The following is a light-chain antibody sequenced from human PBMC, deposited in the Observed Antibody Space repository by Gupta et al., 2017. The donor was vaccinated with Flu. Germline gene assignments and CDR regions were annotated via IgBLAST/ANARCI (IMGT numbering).Light chain of an antibody. CDR2: KTN. CDR1: SYDMGNKH. Sequence: QSVLPQPPSVSAASGQKVTIACSGSSYDMGNKHVPWYQQVPVTAPKLRLYKTNKRPSGIPNRFSGSRSGTSATLGITGLQTGDEADYYGGTCDTRRSAEVFGGGTKLTVL. J-gene: IGLJ2*01. V-gene: IGLV1-51*02. CDR3: GTCDTRRSAEV.